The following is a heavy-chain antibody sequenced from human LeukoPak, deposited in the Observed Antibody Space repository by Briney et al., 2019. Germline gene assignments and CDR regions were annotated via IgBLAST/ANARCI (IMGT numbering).Heavy chain of an antibody. V-gene: IGHV1-2*02. J-gene: IGHJ4*02. CDR2: INPNSGGT. Sequence: ASVKVSCKASGYTFTGYYMHWVRQAPGQGLEWMGWINPNSGGTNYAQKFQGRVTMTRDTSISTAYMELSRLRPDDTAVYYCARGDKTYYYDSSGYPFDYWGQGTLVTVSS. D-gene: IGHD3-22*01. CDR3: ARGDKTYYYDSSGYPFDY. CDR1: GYTFTGYY.